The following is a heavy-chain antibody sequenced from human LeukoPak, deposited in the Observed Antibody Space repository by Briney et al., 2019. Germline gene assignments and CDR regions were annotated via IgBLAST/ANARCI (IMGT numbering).Heavy chain of an antibody. CDR3: ARDRWDDGPNYYYYGMDV. V-gene: IGHV4-59*01. Sequence: PSETLSLTCTVSGGSINNYYWGWIRQPPGKGLEWIGYISYSGSTTYNPSLKSRVTISVDTSKNQFSLKLASVTAADTARYYCARDRWDDGPNYYYYGMDVWGRGTTVTVSS. J-gene: IGHJ6*01. CDR1: GGSINNYY. CDR2: ISYSGST. D-gene: IGHD1-1*01.